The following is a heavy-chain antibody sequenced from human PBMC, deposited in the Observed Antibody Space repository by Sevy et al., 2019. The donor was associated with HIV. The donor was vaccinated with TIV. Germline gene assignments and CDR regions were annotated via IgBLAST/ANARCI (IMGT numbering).Heavy chain of an antibody. Sequence: GGSLRLSCAASGFILRNYVMHWVRQAPGKGLEWVAALSFNGSDKFYADSVKGSFTISRDNSKNRLYLQTNSLGAEDTAVYYCARDQAGPSDDYYYYYGMDLWGQGTTVTVSS. CDR1: GFILRNYV. V-gene: IGHV3-30-3*01. D-gene: IGHD3-10*01. J-gene: IGHJ6*02. CDR2: LSFNGSDK. CDR3: ARDQAGPSDDYYYYYGMDL.